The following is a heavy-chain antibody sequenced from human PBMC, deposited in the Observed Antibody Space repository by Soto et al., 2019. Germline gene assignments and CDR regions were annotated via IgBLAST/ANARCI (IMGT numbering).Heavy chain of an antibody. J-gene: IGHJ6*02. D-gene: IGHD2-2*01. CDR1: GGSISTDGYY. V-gene: IGHV4-61*08. CDR2: IYYSGST. CDR3: ARDRRGDIVVVPAPTYGMDV. Sequence: TSETLSLTCSVSGGSISTDGYYWSWIRQLPGKGLEWIGYIYYSGSTNSNPSLKSRVTLSVDTSKNQFSLKLSSVTAADTAVYYCARDRRGDIVVVPAPTYGMDVWGQGTTVTVSS.